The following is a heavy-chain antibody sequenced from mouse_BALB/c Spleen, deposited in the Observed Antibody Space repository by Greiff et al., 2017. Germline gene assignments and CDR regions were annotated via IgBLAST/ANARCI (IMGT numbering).Heavy chain of an antibody. CDR1: GYAFSNSW. CDR3: ARTGDGAMDY. V-gene: IGHV1-82*01. CDR2: IYPGDGDT. J-gene: IGHJ4*01. Sequence: QVQLKQSGPELVKPGASVKISCKASGYAFSNSWMNWVKQRPGQGLEWIGRIYPGDGDTNYNGKFKGKATLTADKSSSTAYMQLSSLTSVDSAVYFCARTGDGAMDYWGQGTSVTVSS. D-gene: IGHD4-1*01.